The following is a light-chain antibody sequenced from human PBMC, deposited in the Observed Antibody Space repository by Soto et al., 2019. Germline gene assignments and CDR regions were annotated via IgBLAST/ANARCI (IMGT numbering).Light chain of an antibody. CDR1: QSLLHSNGNTY. CDR2: LGS. J-gene: IGKJ4*01. Sequence: DVVMTQSPLSLPVTPGEPASISCRSSQSLLHSNGNTYLDWYLQKPGQSPQLLIYLGSNRASGVPDRFSDSGSGTDFTLKISRVEAEDVGVYYCMQALQTPFTFGGGTKVEIK. CDR3: MQALQTPFT. V-gene: IGKV2-28*01.